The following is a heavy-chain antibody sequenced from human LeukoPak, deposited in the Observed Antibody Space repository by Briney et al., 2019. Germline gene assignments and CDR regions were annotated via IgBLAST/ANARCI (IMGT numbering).Heavy chain of an antibody. CDR3: ARGDGSWYGPDY. D-gene: IGHD6-13*01. J-gene: IGHJ4*02. CDR1: GFTFSDYY. Sequence: PGGSLRLSCAASGFTFSDYYMSWIRQAPGKGLERVSYISSSGSTIYYADSVKGRLTISRGNAKNSLYLQVNSLRAEDTAVYYCARGDGSWYGPDYWGQGTLVTVSS. CDR2: ISSSGSTI. V-gene: IGHV3-11*01.